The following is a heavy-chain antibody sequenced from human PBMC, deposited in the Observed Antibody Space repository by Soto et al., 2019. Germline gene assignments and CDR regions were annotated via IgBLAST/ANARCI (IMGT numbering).Heavy chain of an antibody. CDR3: ARELRFLEWLPDYYYYYGMDV. CDR1: GFTFSSYA. Sequence: EVQLLESGGGLVQPGGSLRLSCAASGFTFSSYAMSWVRQAPGKGLEWVSAISSSSSYIYYADSVKGRFTISRDNAKNSLYLQMNSLRAEDTAVYYCARELRFLEWLPDYYYYYGMDVWGQGTTVTVSS. CDR2: ISSSSSYI. V-gene: IGHV3-21*01. J-gene: IGHJ6*02. D-gene: IGHD3-3*01.